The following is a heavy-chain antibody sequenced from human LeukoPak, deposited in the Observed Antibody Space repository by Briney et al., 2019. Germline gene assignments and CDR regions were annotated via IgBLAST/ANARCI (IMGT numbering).Heavy chain of an antibody. V-gene: IGHV4-38-2*01. CDR3: ARGGVVAAPGNAFDI. Sequence: SETLSLTCAVSGYSISSGYYWGWIRQPPGKGLEWIGSIYHSGSTYYNPSLKSRVTISADTSKNQFSLRLSSVTAADTALYYCARGGVVAAPGNAFDIWGRGTMVTVFS. D-gene: IGHD2-15*01. J-gene: IGHJ3*02. CDR2: IYHSGST. CDR1: GYSISSGYY.